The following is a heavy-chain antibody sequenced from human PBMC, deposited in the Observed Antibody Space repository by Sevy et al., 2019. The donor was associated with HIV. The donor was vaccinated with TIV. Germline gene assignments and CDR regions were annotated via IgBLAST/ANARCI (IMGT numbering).Heavy chain of an antibody. CDR3: ARADLDSSTFFYYYGMDV. D-gene: IGHD6-13*01. CDR2: MNSDSGKR. J-gene: IGHJ6*02. Sequence: ASVKVSCKTSGYTFTSYDINWVRQATGQGLEWMGSMNSDSGKRGYAQKFQGRVTMTTNTSISTAYMELRSLRSEDSAVYYCARADLDSSTFFYYYGMDVWGQGTTVTVSS. V-gene: IGHV1-8*01. CDR1: GYTFTSYD.